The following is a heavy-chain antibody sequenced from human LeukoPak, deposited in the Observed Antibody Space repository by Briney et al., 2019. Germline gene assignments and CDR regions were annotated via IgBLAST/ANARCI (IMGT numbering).Heavy chain of an antibody. V-gene: IGHV3-30*18. CDR3: AKAGLGGYYDSSGYQRVEYFQH. J-gene: IGHJ1*01. CDR2: ISYDGSNK. CDR1: GFTFSSYG. D-gene: IGHD3-22*01. Sequence: GRSLRLSCAASGFTFSSYGMHWVRQAPGKGLEWVAVISYDGSNKYYADSVKGRFTISRDNSKNTLYLQMNSLRAEDTAVYYCAKAGLGGYYDSSGYQRVEYFQHWGQGTLVTVSS.